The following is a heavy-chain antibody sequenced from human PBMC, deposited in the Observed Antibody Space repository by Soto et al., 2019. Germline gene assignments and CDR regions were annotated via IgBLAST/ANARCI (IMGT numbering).Heavy chain of an antibody. D-gene: IGHD6-25*01. J-gene: IGHJ4*02. V-gene: IGHV4-39*01. CDR2: VYYTGRT. CDR1: DYSISSGSYY. Sequence: SETLSLTCTVSDYSISSGSYYWGWIRQPPGKGLEWIGSVYYTGRTYCNPTLQSRVTMAVDTSKRDFCLKLTSVIAADTAVYYCARHFAYVSSGWPLDLWGQGIRAPVS. CDR3: ARHFAYVSSGWPLDL.